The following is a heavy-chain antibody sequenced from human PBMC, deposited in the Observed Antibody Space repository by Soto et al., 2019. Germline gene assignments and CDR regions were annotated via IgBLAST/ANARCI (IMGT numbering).Heavy chain of an antibody. CDR1: GGSISSGGYS. D-gene: IGHD3-9*01. Sequence: HLQLQESGSGLVKPSQTLSLTCAFSGGSISSGGYSWSWIRQPPGKGLEWIGYIYHSGSTYYNPSLKSRVTISVDRSKNQFSLKLSSVTAADTAVYYCAREDVLRYFLDPWGQGTLVTVSS. CDR3: AREDVLRYFLDP. J-gene: IGHJ5*02. V-gene: IGHV4-30-2*01. CDR2: IYHSGST.